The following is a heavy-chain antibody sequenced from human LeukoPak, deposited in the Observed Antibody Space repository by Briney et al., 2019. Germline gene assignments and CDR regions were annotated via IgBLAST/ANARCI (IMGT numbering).Heavy chain of an antibody. V-gene: IGHV4-59*01. Sequence: PSETPSLTCTISGDSISSNYWSWIRQPPGKGLEWIGYIYYRGSTNYNPSLKSRVTISADTSNNQFSLKLNSVTAADTAVYYCARVGAWYSSGWYYFDYWGQGTLVTVSS. CDR3: ARVGAWYSSGWYYFDY. D-gene: IGHD6-19*01. CDR2: IYYRGST. CDR1: GDSISSNY. J-gene: IGHJ4*02.